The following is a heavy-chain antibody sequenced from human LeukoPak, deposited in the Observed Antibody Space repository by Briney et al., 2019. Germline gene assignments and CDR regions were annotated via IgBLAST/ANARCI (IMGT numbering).Heavy chain of an antibody. D-gene: IGHD2-8*02. Sequence: ASVKVSCKASGYTFSAYYIHWVRQAPGQGLESMGWISPNNGNTHYAQQFRGRVTMTRDTSTSTVYMDLRRLRSDDTAVYYCVRQGENCTGGVCYRWLDPWGQGTPVTVSS. CDR1: GYTFSAYY. V-gene: IGHV1-2*02. CDR3: VRQGENCTGGVCYRWLDP. J-gene: IGHJ5*02. CDR2: ISPNNGNT.